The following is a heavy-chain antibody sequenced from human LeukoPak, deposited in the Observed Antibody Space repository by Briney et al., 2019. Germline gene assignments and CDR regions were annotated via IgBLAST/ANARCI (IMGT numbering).Heavy chain of an antibody. CDR2: IYTSGST. V-gene: IGHV4-61*02. CDR1: GGSISSGSYY. CDR3: AGEVSSGWYEIDY. Sequence: SETLSLTCTVSGGSISSGSYYWSWIRQPAGKGLEWIGRIYTSGSTNYNPSLKSRVTISVDTSKNQFSLKLSSVTAADTAVYYCAGEVSSGWYEIDYWGQGTLVTVSS. J-gene: IGHJ4*02. D-gene: IGHD6-19*01.